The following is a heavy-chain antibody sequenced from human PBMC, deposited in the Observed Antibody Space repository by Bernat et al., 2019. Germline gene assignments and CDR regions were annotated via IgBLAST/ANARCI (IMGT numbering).Heavy chain of an antibody. CDR2: ISYDGGNQ. D-gene: IGHD2/OR15-2a*01. J-gene: IGHJ4*02. Sequence: QVQLVESGGGVVQPGRSLRLSCAASGFTFSTFGMHWVRQAPGKGLEWVAAISYDGGNQYYGDSVKGRFTVSRDNSRNALYLQMTSLRVEDTAVYYCALPGGGEYCTSNGCSLDYWGQGTLVTVSA. V-gene: IGHV3-33*01. CDR3: ALPGGGEYCTSNGCSLDY. CDR1: GFTFSTFG.